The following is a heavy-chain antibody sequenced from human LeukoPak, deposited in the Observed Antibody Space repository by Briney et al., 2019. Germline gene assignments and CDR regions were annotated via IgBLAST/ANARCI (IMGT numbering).Heavy chain of an antibody. CDR3: ARANDSTFPFDY. CDR1: GGSISSYY. CDR2: IYYSGST. D-gene: IGHD3-22*01. Sequence: PSETLSLTCTVSGGSISSYYWSWIRQPPGKGLEWIGYIYYSGSTNYNPSLKSRVTISVDTSKNQFSLKLSSVTAADTAVYYCARANDSTFPFDYWGQGTLVTVSS. J-gene: IGHJ4*02. V-gene: IGHV4-59*01.